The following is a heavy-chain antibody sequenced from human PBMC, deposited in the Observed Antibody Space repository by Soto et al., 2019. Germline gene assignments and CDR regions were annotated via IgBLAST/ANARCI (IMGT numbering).Heavy chain of an antibody. CDR1: GFTVSSNY. J-gene: IGHJ6*02. CDR2: IYSGGST. CDR3: ARDQIVYGMDV. Sequence: GALRLSCAASGFTVSSNYMSWVRQAPGKGLEWVSVIYSGGSTYYADSVKGRFTISRDNSKNTLYLQMNSLRAEDTAVYYCARDQIVYGMDVWGQGTTVTVSS. D-gene: IGHD3-16*02. V-gene: IGHV3-53*01.